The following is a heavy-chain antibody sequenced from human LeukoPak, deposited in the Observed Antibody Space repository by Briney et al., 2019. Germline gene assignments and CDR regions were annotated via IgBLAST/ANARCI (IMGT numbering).Heavy chain of an antibody. V-gene: IGHV3-21*01. CDR3: ARDQTQWLVRGDFDY. J-gene: IGHJ4*02. CDR1: GFTFSSYS. D-gene: IGHD6-19*01. Sequence: GGSLRLSRAASGFTFSSYSMNWVRQAPGKGLEWVSSISSSSSYIYYADSVKGRFTISRDNAKNSLYLQMNSLRAEDTAVYYCARDQTQWLVRGDFDYWGQGTLVTVSS. CDR2: ISSSSSYI.